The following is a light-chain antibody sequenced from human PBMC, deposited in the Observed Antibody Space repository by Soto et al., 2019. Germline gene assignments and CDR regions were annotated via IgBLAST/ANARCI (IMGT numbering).Light chain of an antibody. CDR2: AAS. CDR1: QGISSC. CDR3: QQYYSYPRT. J-gene: IGKJ2*01. Sequence: AIRMTQSPSSLSASTGHRLTITWRASQGISSCLAWYQQKPGKAPKLLIYAASTLQSGVPSRFSGSGSGTDFTLTISCLQSEDFAAYYWQQYYSYPRTFGQGTKLEIK. V-gene: IGKV1-8*01.